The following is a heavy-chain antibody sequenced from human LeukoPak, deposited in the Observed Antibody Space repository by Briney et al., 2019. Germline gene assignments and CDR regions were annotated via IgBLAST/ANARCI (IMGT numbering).Heavy chain of an antibody. D-gene: IGHD4-17*01. CDR2: INAGNGNT. CDR1: GYIFTTYA. J-gene: IGHJ1*01. V-gene: IGHV1-3*01. CDR3: ATTVTAGTYRYFQH. Sequence: ASVKVSCKASGYIFTTYAMHWVRPAPGQRLEWMGWINAGNGNTKYSQKYQGRVTITRDTSASKAYMELSSLRSEDTAVYYCATTVTAGTYRYFQHGGKGTLVTVSS.